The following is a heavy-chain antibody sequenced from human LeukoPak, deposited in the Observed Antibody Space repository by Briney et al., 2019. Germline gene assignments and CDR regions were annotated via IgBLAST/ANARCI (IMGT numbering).Heavy chain of an antibody. CDR2: IYYSGST. Sequence: SETLSLTCTVSGGSISSYYWSWIRQPPGKGLEWIGYIYYSGSTNYNPSLKSRVTMSVDTSKNQFSLKLSSVTAADTAVYYCARDFINSLDYWGQGTLVTVSS. CDR3: ARDFINSLDY. J-gene: IGHJ4*02. V-gene: IGHV4-59*12. CDR1: GGSISSYY. D-gene: IGHD2-21*01.